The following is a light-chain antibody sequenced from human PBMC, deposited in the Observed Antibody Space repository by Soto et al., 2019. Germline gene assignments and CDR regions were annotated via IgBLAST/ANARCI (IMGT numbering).Light chain of an antibody. V-gene: IGLV4-69*01. CDR1: SGHSSYA. CDR3: QTWGTASYV. Sequence: QPVLTQSPSASASLGASVKLSCTLSSGHSSYAIAWHQQQPEKGPRYLMKLNSDGSHSKGDGIPDRFSGSSSGAERYLTISSLQSEDEADYYCQTWGTASYVFGTGTKLTVL. CDR2: LNSDGSH. J-gene: IGLJ1*01.